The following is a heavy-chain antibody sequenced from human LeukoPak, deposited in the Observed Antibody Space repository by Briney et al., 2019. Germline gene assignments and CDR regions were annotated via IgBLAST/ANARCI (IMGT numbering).Heavy chain of an antibody. J-gene: IGHJ3*02. CDR1: GGSISSYY. V-gene: IGHV4-59*01. CDR2: ISNSGST. D-gene: IGHD3-22*01. CDR3: AREFPTTYYYDSSGLPSSAFDI. Sequence: SETLSLTCTVSGGSISSYYWSWIRQPPGEGLEWIGYISNSGSTNYNASLKSRVTISVDTSKNQLSLKLSSVTAADTAVYYCAREFPTTYYYDSSGLPSSAFDIWGQGTMVTVSS.